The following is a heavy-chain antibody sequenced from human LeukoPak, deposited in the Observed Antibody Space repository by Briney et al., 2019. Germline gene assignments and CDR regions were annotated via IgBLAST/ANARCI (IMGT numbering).Heavy chain of an antibody. D-gene: IGHD3-22*01. CDR3: AVDSSGYYYFDY. CDR1: GYTFTSYY. Sequence: ASVKVSRKASGYTFTSYYMHWVRQAPGQGLEWMGIINPSGGSTSYAQKFQGRVTMTRDTSTSTVYMELGSLRSEDTAVYYCAVDSSGYYYFDYWGQGTLVTVSS. V-gene: IGHV1-46*01. CDR2: INPSGGST. J-gene: IGHJ4*02.